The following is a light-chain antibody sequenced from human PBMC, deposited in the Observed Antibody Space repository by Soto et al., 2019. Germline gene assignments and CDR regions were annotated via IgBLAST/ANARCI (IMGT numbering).Light chain of an antibody. V-gene: IGLV2-11*01. CDR3: SSNADSYTFPHYV. Sequence: QSVLTQPRSVSGSPGQSVTISCTGTSSDVGGYNYVSWYQQHPGKAPKLMIYDVSKRPSGVPDRFSGSKSGNTASLSISGLQAEDEADYYYSSNADSYTFPHYVFGTGTKVTVL. CDR2: DVS. CDR1: SSDVGGYNY. J-gene: IGLJ1*01.